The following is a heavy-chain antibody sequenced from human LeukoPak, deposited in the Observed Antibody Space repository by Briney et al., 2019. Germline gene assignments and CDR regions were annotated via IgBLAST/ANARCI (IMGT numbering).Heavy chain of an antibody. V-gene: IGHV3-53*01. CDR2: IYSDGST. CDR3: ARDLRGSSSYHYYYYMDV. J-gene: IGHJ6*03. CDR1: GFTVSSNY. Sequence: PGGSLRLSCAASGFTVSSNYMSWVRQAPGKGLEWVSVIYSDGSTYYADSVKGRFTISRDNSKNTLYLQMNSLRAEDTAVYYCARDLRGSSSYHYYYYMDVWGKGTTVTVSS. D-gene: IGHD6-6*01.